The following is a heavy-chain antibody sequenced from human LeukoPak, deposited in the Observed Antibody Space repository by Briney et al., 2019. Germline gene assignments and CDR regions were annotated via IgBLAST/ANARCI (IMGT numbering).Heavy chain of an antibody. J-gene: IGHJ3*02. Sequence: GGSLRLSCAASGFTFSSYSMNWVRQAPGKGLEYVSAMSSNGDNTFYASSVKGRFTISRDNSKNTLYLQMGNLRADDMAVYYCARKVAQGPSDIWGQGTMVTVSS. CDR3: ARKVAQGPSDI. D-gene: IGHD2-15*01. V-gene: IGHV3-64*01. CDR1: GFTFSSYS. CDR2: MSSNGDNT.